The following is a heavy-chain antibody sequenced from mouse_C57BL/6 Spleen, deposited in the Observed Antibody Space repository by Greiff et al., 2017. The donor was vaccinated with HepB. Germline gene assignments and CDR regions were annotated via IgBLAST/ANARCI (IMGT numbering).Heavy chain of an antibody. CDR3: ARHDGLYYYAMDY. J-gene: IGHJ4*01. D-gene: IGHD2-3*01. CDR2: IWSDGST. Sequence: VQLQESGPGLVAPSQSLSITCTVSGFSLTSYGVHWVRQPPGKGLEWLVVIWSDGSTTYNSALKSRLSISKDNSKSQVFLKMNSLQTDDTAMYYCARHDGLYYYAMDYWGQGTSVTVSS. CDR1: GFSLTSYG. V-gene: IGHV2-6-1*01.